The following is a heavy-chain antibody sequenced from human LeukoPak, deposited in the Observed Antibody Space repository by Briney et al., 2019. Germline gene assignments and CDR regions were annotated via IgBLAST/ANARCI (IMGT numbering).Heavy chain of an antibody. Sequence: PGGSLRLSCAASGFTFSTYAMHWVRQAPGKGLEWVAVISYDGSNKYYADSVKGRFTISRDNSKNTLYLQMNSLRAADTAVFYCATHADTSGYWGQGTLVTVSS. V-gene: IGHV3-30*04. J-gene: IGHJ4*02. CDR3: ATHADTSGY. CDR1: GFTFSTYA. CDR2: ISYDGSNK. D-gene: IGHD6-25*01.